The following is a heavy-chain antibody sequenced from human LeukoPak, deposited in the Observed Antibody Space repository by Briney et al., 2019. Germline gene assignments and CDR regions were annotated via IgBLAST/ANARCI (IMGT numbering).Heavy chain of an antibody. D-gene: IGHD3-22*01. J-gene: IGHJ4*02. Sequence: GGSLRLSCAASGFTFDDYGMSWVRQAPGKGLDWVSGINWNGGSTGYADSVKGRFTISRDNAKNSLYLQMNSLRAEDTALYYCARYLYYDSSDYYPEATGFDYWGQGTLVTVSS. CDR2: INWNGGST. CDR3: ARYLYYDSSDYYPEATGFDY. V-gene: IGHV3-20*04. CDR1: GFTFDDYG.